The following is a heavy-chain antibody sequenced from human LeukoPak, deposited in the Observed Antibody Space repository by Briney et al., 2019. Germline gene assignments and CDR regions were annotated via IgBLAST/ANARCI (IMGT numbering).Heavy chain of an antibody. V-gene: IGHV1-46*01. CDR3: ARVPGVGYCSSTSCYSYGMDV. Sequence: ASVKVSCKASGYTFTSYYMHWVRQAPGQGLEWMGIINPSGGSTSYAQKFQGRVTMTRDTSTSTVYMELSSLRSEDTAVYYCARVPGVGYCSSTSCYSYGMDVWGQGTTVTVSS. J-gene: IGHJ6*02. D-gene: IGHD2-2*01. CDR2: INPSGGST. CDR1: GYTFTSYY.